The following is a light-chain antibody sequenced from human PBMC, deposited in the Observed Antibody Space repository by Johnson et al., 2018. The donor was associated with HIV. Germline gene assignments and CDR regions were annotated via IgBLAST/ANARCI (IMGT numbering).Light chain of an antibody. CDR3: GTWDSSLSAYV. CDR2: ENT. V-gene: IGLV1-51*02. Sequence: QSVLTQPPSVSAAPGQKVTISCSGSSSNIGNNYVSWYQQLPGTAPKLLIYENTKRPSGIPDRFSGSKSGTSATLGITGLQTGDEADYYCGTWDSSLSAYVFGTVTKVTVL. J-gene: IGLJ1*01. CDR1: SSNIGNNY.